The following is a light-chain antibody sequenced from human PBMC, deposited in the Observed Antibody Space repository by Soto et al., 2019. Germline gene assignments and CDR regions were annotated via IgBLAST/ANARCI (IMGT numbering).Light chain of an antibody. CDR2: DAS. J-gene: IGKJ3*01. Sequence: IQMTQSPSSLSASVGDRVTLTCQASHDIRDHLNWYQQKPRKPPKLMIYDASNLQTEVPSMLSESGSRKDFTYSMSNPQPEDISTYFCHQYDNHSQTFGPGTKVDIK. V-gene: IGKV1-33*01. CDR3: HQYDNHSQT. CDR1: HDIRDH.